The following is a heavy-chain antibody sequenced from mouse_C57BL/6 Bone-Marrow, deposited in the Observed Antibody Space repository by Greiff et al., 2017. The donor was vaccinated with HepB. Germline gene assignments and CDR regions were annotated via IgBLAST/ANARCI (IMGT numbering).Heavy chain of an antibody. D-gene: IGHD1-1*01. V-gene: IGHV1-53*01. Sequence: QVQLQQPGTELVKPGASVKLSCKASGYTFTSYLMHWVKQRPGQGLEWIGNINPSNGGTNYNEKFKSKATLTVDKSSSTAYMQLSSLTSEDSAVYYCARDLYGSSPFDYWGQGTTLTVSS. CDR3: ARDLYGSSPFDY. CDR2: INPSNGGT. J-gene: IGHJ2*01. CDR1: GYTFTSYL.